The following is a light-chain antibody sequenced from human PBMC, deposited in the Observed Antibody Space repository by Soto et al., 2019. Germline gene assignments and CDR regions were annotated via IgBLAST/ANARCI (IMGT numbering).Light chain of an antibody. CDR3: CSYAGGSTPYV. CDR2: EGS. J-gene: IGLJ1*01. V-gene: IGLV2-23*01. CDR1: SSDVGSYNL. Sequence: QSVLTQPASVSGSPGQSITISCTGTSSDVGSYNLVSWYQQHPGKAPKLMIYEGSKRPSGVSNRFSGSKSGNTASLTISGLQAEDEADYYCCSYAGGSTPYVFGTGTNLTVL.